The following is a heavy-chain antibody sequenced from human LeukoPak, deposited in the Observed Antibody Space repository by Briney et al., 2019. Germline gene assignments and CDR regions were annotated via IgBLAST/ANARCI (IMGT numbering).Heavy chain of an antibody. J-gene: IGHJ4*02. CDR1: RYVLTNYY. CDR2: INPSGGST. Sequence: ASVKVSCKASRYVLTNYYMHWVRQAPGQGLEWVGIINPSGGSTSYAQKFQGRVTMTRDTSTGTVYMELNSLRSEDTAMYYCARASRLGGFDYWGQGTLVTVSS. V-gene: IGHV1-46*01. D-gene: IGHD3-10*01. CDR3: ARASRLGGFDY.